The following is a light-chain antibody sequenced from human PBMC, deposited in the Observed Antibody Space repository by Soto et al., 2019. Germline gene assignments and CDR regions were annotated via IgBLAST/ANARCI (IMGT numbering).Light chain of an antibody. Sequence: AIQMTQSPSSLSSSVGDRVTITCRASQGIRNDLGWYQQKPGKAPKLLLYAASTLQSGVPSMFSGSGSGTDFTLTISSMHPEDFATYYCLQDHNYPLTFGGGTKVEIK. V-gene: IGKV1-6*01. CDR2: AAS. CDR1: QGIRND. J-gene: IGKJ4*01. CDR3: LQDHNYPLT.